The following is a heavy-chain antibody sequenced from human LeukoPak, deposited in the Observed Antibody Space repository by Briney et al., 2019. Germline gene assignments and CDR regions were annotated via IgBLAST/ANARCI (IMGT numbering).Heavy chain of an antibody. D-gene: IGHD6-13*01. J-gene: IGHJ3*02. CDR3: ARVKGQQLVKIAFDT. CDR2: IYHSGST. Sequence: SETLSLTCTVSGGSISSGGYYWSWIRQPPGKGLEWIGYIYHSGSTYYNPSLKSRVTISVDRSKNQFSLKLSSVTAADTAVYYCARVKGQQLVKIAFDTWGQGTMVTVSS. V-gene: IGHV4-30-2*01. CDR1: GGSISSGGYY.